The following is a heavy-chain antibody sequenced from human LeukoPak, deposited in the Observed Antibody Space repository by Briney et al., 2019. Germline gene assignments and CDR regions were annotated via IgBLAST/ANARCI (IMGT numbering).Heavy chain of an antibody. D-gene: IGHD3-10*01. CDR2: IYYSGST. V-gene: IGHV4-59*01. CDR1: GGSISSYY. Sequence: SETLSLTCTVSGGSISSYYWSWIRQPPGKGLAWIGYIYYSGSTNYNPSLKSRVTISVDTSKNQFSLKLSSVTAADTAVYYCARSLLWFGELSDDYYGMDVWGQGTTVTVSS. CDR3: ARSLLWFGELSDDYYGMDV. J-gene: IGHJ6*02.